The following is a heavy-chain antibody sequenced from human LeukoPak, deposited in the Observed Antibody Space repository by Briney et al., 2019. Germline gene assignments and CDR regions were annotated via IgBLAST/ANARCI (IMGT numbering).Heavy chain of an antibody. V-gene: IGHV1-58*01. CDR3: AGADSEWLPFDY. J-gene: IGHJ4*02. CDR1: GFTFTSSA. D-gene: IGHD5-24*01. Sequence: SVKVSCKASGFTFTSSAVQWVRQARGQRLEWIGWIVVGSGNTNYAQKFQERVTITRDMSTSTAYMELSSLRSEDTAVYYCAGADSEWLPFDYWGQGTLVTVSS. CDR2: IVVGSGNT.